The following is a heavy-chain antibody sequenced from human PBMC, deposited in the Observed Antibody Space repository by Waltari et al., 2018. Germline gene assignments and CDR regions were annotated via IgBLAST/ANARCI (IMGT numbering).Heavy chain of an antibody. CDR2: INHSGST. Sequence: QVQLQQWGAGLLKPSVTLSLTCAVYGGSFSGYYWSWIRQPPGKGLEWIGEINHSGSTNYNPSLKSRVTISVDTSKNQFSLKLSSVTAADTAVYYCARGHGVVVPAAIYGAFDIWGQGTMVTVSS. D-gene: IGHD2-2*02. V-gene: IGHV4-34*01. CDR3: ARGHGVVVPAAIYGAFDI. J-gene: IGHJ3*02. CDR1: GGSFSGYY.